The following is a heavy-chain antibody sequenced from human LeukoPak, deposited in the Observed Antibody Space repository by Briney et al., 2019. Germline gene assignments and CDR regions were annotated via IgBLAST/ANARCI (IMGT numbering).Heavy chain of an antibody. D-gene: IGHD2-21*01. CDR2: LSGSGTAT. CDR1: QFTFSRFA. V-gene: IGHV3-23*01. Sequence: GGSLRLSCEASQFTFSRFAMSWIRQAPGTGLEWVSTLSGSGTATYYADAVKGRFTTSRDNSKDTLYLQMDNLRADDTAVYYCAKHLGSHSFLFYYMDVWGTGTSVIVSS. J-gene: IGHJ6*03. CDR3: AKHLGSHSFLFYYMDV.